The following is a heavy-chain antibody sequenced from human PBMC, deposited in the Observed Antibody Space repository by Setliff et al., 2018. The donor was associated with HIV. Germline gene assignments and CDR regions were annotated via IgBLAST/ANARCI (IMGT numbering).Heavy chain of an antibody. D-gene: IGHD5-12*01. CDR2: ISGSGGST. Sequence: GGSLRLSCAASGFTFSSYAMSWVRQAPGKGLEWVSAISGSGGSTYYADSVKGRFTISRDNSKNTLYLQMNSLRAADSAVYYCARTVRSAYGLDYFDFWGPGTPVTVSS. CDR1: GFTFSSYA. V-gene: IGHV3-23*01. J-gene: IGHJ4*02. CDR3: ARTVRSAYGLDYFDF.